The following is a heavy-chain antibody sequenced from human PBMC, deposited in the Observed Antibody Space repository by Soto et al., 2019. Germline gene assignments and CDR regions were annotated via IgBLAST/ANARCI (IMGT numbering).Heavy chain of an antibody. CDR2: IHYNGNT. CDR1: GASINSYS. V-gene: IGHV4-59*01. J-gene: IGHJ5*02. Sequence: SETLSLTCTVSGASINSYSWSWIRQPPGRGLEWIGNIHYNGNTKYSPSLKSRVTMSVDTSKNHFSLKLISVTTADTAVYFCAREGNLGRWIQPLDPWGQGTLVTVSS. CDR3: AREGNLGRWIQPLDP. D-gene: IGHD2-2*03.